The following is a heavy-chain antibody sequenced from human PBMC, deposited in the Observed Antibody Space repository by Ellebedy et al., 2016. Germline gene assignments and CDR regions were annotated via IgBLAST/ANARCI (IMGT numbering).Heavy chain of an antibody. CDR1: GGSFSGYY. Sequence: SETLSLXXAVYGGSFSGYYWSWIRQPPGKGLEWIGEINHSGSTKYSPSLQSRVTLSVDTSKNQFSLKLSSVTAADTAVYYCARHDFWSLDYWGQGILVTVSS. CDR2: INHSGST. D-gene: IGHD3-3*01. CDR3: ARHDFWSLDY. V-gene: IGHV4-34*01. J-gene: IGHJ4*02.